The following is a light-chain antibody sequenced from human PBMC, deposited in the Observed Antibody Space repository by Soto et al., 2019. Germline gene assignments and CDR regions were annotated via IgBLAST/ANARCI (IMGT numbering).Light chain of an antibody. CDR2: GVI. V-gene: IGLV2-14*03. Sequence: QSALTQPASVSGSPGQSITISCTGTSSDVGGFNYVSWHQQHPGKAPKLIIFGVINRPSGVSDRFSGSKSGNTASLTICGLQAEDEADYHCSSYTRCRTVIFGGGTKLTVL. CDR1: SSDVGGFNY. J-gene: IGLJ2*01. CDR3: SSYTRCRTVI.